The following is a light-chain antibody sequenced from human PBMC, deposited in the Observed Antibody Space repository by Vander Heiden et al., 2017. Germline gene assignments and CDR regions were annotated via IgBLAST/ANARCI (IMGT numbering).Light chain of an antibody. V-gene: IGLV2-14*01. CDR3: SSNTGSSTL. J-gene: IGLJ2*01. CDR1: SSYVGAYNY. Sequence: QSALTQPASVSGSPGQSITIYCTGTSSYVGAYNYVYWYQQYQGKAPKLMIFQVSNRPSGVSNRFSGSKSGNTASLTISGLQAEDEADYYCSSNTGSSTLFGGGTRLTVL. CDR2: QVS.